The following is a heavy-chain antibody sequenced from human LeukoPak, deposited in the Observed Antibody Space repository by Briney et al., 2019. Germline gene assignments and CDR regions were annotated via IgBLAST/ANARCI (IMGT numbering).Heavy chain of an antibody. D-gene: IGHD6-19*01. CDR2: IYYTGPT. J-gene: IGHJ4*02. V-gene: IGHV4-39*07. CDR3: ARFGSGWWYNDY. Sequence: SETLSLTCTVSGVSISTSRYYWGWIRQPPGKGLEWIGNIYYTGPTYYNASLESRVTISLDTSKNQFSLKLSSVTAADTAVYYCARFGSGWWYNDYWGQGTLVTVSS. CDR1: GVSISTSRYY.